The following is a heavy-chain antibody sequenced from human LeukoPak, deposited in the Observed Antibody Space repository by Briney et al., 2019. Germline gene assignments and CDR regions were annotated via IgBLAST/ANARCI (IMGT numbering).Heavy chain of an antibody. J-gene: IGHJ4*02. CDR3: AKIGYGDYYYFDY. CDR1: GFTFSSYG. CDR2: IRYDGSNK. Sequence: PGGSLRLSCAASGFTFSSYGMHWVRQAPGKGLEWVAFIRYDGSNKYYADSVKGRFTISRDNSKNTLYLQMNSLRAEDTAVYYCAKIGYGDYYYFDYWGQGTLVTVSS. V-gene: IGHV3-30*02. D-gene: IGHD4-17*01.